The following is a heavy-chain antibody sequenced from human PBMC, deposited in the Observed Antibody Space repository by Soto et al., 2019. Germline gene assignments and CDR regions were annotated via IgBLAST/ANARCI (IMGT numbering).Heavy chain of an antibody. J-gene: IGHJ4*02. Sequence: GGSLRLSCAASGFTFSSYAMHWVRQAPGKGLEWVAVISYDGSNKYYADSVKGRFTISRDNSKNTLYLQMNSLRAEDTAVYYCASRVEGLYSGNDRYYFDYWGQGTLVTVSS. CDR2: ISYDGSNK. CDR3: ASRVEGLYSGNDRYYFDY. CDR1: GFTFSSYA. V-gene: IGHV3-30-3*01. D-gene: IGHD5-12*01.